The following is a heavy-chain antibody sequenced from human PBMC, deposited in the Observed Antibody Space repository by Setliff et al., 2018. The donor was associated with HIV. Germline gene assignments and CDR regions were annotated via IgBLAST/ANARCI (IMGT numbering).Heavy chain of an antibody. V-gene: IGHV4-4*07. D-gene: IGHD2-2*02. CDR1: GGSISIYY. CDR2: ISAGGYT. J-gene: IGHJ4*02. Sequence: PSETLSLTCTVSGGSISIYYWSWIRQLPGEGLEWIGRISAGGYTYYNPSLQSRVTMSVDTSKSQFSLKLNSVAAADTAVYYCARQERYCTSADCYRYFNYWGQGTLVTVSS. CDR3: ARQERYCTSADCYRYFNY.